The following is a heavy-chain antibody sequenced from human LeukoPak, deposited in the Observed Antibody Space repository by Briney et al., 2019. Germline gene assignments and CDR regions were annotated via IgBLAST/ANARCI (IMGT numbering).Heavy chain of an antibody. CDR1: GYTFTGYY. CDR2: INPNSGGT. CDR3: ARDITGTPGLGVDAFDI. V-gene: IGHV1-2*04. D-gene: IGHD1-20*01. J-gene: IGHJ3*02. Sequence: ASVKVSCKASGYTFTGYYMHWVRQAPGQGLEWMGWINPNSGGTNYAQQFQGWVTMTRDTSISTAYMELSRLRSDDTAVYYCARDITGTPGLGVDAFDIWGQGTMVTASS.